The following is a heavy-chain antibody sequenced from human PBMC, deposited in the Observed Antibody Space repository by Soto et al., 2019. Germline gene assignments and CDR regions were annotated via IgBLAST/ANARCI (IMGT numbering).Heavy chain of an antibody. V-gene: IGHV1-46*01. CDR3: APSVGIWTGPGEAFGI. CDR1: GYTFTSYY. CDR2: INPGGGST. D-gene: IGHD3-9*01. J-gene: IGHJ3*02. Sequence: QVQLVQSGAEVKKPGASVKISCKASGYTFTSYYMNWLRQAPRQGLEWMGIINPGGGSTTYAQKFQGRVTMTRDTSTSTVYMQLSSLTSEDTAVYYCAPSVGIWTGPGEAFGIWGQGTMVTVSS.